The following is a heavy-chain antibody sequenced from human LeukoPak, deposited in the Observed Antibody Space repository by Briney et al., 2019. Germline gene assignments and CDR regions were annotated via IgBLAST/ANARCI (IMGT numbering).Heavy chain of an antibody. CDR2: INHSGST. CDR1: GGSISSYY. D-gene: IGHD3-22*01. CDR3: ARPRPAGYYDSSGYYNAFDI. J-gene: IGHJ3*02. V-gene: IGHV4-34*01. Sequence: PSETLSLTCTVSGGSISSYYWSWIRQPPGKGLEWIGEINHSGSTNYNPSLKSRVTISVDTSKNQFSLKLSSVTAADTAVYYCARPRPAGYYDSSGYYNAFDIWGQGTMVTVSS.